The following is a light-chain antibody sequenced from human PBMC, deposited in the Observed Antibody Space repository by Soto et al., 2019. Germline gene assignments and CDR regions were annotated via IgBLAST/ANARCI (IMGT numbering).Light chain of an antibody. Sequence: EIVMTQSPATLSVSPGERATLSCRASQSVSSNLAWYQQIPGQAPRLLIYAVSIRATGIPARFSGSGSGTEFPLTISSLQSEDFAVYYCQHYNNLPLTFGGGTMVEIK. V-gene: IGKV3-15*01. CDR2: AVS. CDR1: QSVSSN. J-gene: IGKJ4*01. CDR3: QHYNNLPLT.